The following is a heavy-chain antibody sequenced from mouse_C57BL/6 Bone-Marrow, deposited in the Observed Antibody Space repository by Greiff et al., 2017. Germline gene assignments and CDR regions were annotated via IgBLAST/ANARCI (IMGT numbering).Heavy chain of an antibody. J-gene: IGHJ4*01. CDR2: INYDGSST. D-gene: IGHD2-3*01. CDR3: ARDDGRLVDY. V-gene: IGHV5-16*01. CDR1: GFTFRDYY. Sequence: VQVVESEGGLVQPGSSLKLSCTASGFTFRDYYLAWVRQVPEKGLEWVANINYDGSSTYYLDSLKSRFIISRDNAKNILYLQMSSLKSEDTATYYCARDDGRLVDYWGQGTSVTVSS.